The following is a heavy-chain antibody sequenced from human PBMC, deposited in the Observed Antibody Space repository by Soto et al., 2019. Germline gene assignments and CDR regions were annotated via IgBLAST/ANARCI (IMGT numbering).Heavy chain of an antibody. CDR3: ARFRAVAGFDY. CDR2: ISYDGRNK. D-gene: IGHD6-19*01. Sequence: QVQLVESGGGVVQPGRSLRLSCSTSGFTFSSYAMHWVRQAPGKGLEWVAVISYDGRNKYDADSVKGRFTISRDNSRNTLHLQMNSLRTEDTAVYYCARFRAVAGFDYWGQGTLVTVSS. CDR1: GFTFSSYA. V-gene: IGHV3-30*04. J-gene: IGHJ4*02.